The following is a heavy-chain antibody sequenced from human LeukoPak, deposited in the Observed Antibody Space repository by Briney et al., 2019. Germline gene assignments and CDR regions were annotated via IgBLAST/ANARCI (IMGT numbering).Heavy chain of an antibody. D-gene: IGHD2-21*01. CDR1: GYTFTGYF. Sequence: ASVKVSCKASGYTFTGYFVHWVRQATGQGLEWMGWMNPNSGNTGYAQKFQGRVTMTRNTSISTAYMELSRLRSDDTAVYYCARGLGGDPNYYYYYMDVWGKGTTVTISS. V-gene: IGHV1-8*02. CDR3: ARGLGGDPNYYYYYMDV. J-gene: IGHJ6*03. CDR2: MNPNSGNT.